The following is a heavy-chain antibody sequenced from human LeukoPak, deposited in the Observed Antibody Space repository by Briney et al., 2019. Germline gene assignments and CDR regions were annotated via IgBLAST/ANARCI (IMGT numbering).Heavy chain of an antibody. CDR2: IYPADSDT. J-gene: IGHJ6*03. V-gene: IGHV5-51*01. CDR3: ARGVRSGYDSPPYDYYYMGV. D-gene: IGHD5-12*01. Sequence: GESLKISCKGSGYSFTSYWIGWVRQMPGKGLEWMGIIYPADSDTRYTPSFQGQVTISADKSISTAYLQWSSLKASDTAMYYCARGVRSGYDSPPYDYYYMGVWGKGTTVTVSS. CDR1: GYSFTSYW.